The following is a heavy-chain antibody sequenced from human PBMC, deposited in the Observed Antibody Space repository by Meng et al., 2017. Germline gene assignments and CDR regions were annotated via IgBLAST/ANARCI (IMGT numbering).Heavy chain of an antibody. Sequence: QVQPKQGGLGLLKPSETPSLTCAVYGWSFSGYYWSWIRQPPGKGLEWIGEINHSGSTNYNPSLKSRVTISVDTSKNQFSLKLSSVTAADTAVYYCASDNYYDSSGYSYWYFDLWGRGTLVTVSS. CDR1: GWSFSGYY. V-gene: IGHV4-34*01. J-gene: IGHJ2*01. CDR2: INHSGST. D-gene: IGHD3-22*01. CDR3: ASDNYYDSSGYSYWYFDL.